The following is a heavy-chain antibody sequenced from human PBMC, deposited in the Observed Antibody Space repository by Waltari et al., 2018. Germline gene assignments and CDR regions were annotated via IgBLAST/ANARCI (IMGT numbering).Heavy chain of an antibody. Sequence: EVQLVESGGGLVKPGGSLRLSCAASGFTFSSYSMNWVRQAPGKGLEWVANIKQDGSEKYYVDSVKCLFTISRDNAKNSLYLQMNSLRAEDTAVYYCATTADLPAAMGAVYYFDYWGQGTLVTVSS. CDR3: ATTADLPAAMGAVYYFDY. V-gene: IGHV3-7*01. CDR2: IKQDGSEK. CDR1: GFTFSSYS. J-gene: IGHJ4*02. D-gene: IGHD2-2*01.